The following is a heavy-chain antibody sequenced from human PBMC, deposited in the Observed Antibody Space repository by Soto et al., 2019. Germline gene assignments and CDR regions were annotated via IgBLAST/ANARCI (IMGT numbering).Heavy chain of an antibody. V-gene: IGHV4-39*01. D-gene: IGHD3-3*01. J-gene: IGHJ4*02. CDR1: GGSTRSSSYY. Sequence: ASETLSLTCTVSGGSTRSSSYYWGWVRQPPGKGLEWIGSMSYTTTSYYAPTLRSRAVISVDTAKNQFSLRLSSVTAADTAVYYCTRHGRPDITIFEGGTYYFDKWGQGTLVTVSS. CDR2: MSYTTTS. CDR3: TRHGRPDITIFEGGTYYFDK.